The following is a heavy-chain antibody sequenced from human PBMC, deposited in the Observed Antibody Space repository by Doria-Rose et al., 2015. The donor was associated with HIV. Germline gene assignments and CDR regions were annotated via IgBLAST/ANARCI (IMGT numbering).Heavy chain of an antibody. J-gene: IGHJ4*02. CDR1: GDSISSGDSF. D-gene: IGHD3-10*01. CDR3: ARARNYGFPHFFDF. Sequence: QVQLQESGPGLVRPSQTLPLTCTVLGDSISSGDSFWSWIRQPPGKGTEWIGYISSSGTTYYYPSLRGRLTISLDASKNQFSLNLNSVTAADTAVYYCARARNYGFPHFFDFWGQGTLVTVSS. CDR2: ISSSGTT. V-gene: IGHV4-30-4*01.